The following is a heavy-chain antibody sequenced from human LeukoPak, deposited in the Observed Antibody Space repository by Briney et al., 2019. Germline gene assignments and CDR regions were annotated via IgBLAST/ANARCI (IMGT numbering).Heavy chain of an antibody. CDR1: GFTFISYA. CDR3: ASLRLGELSFELPPEN. Sequence: GGSLRLSCAASGFTFISYAMSWVRQAPGKGLEWASTISGSGGSTYYADSVKGRFTISRDNSKNTLYLHMNTLTADDTAVYYCASLRLGELSFELPPENWGQGTLISVSS. J-gene: IGHJ4*02. CDR2: ISGSGGST. V-gene: IGHV3-23*01. D-gene: IGHD3-16*02.